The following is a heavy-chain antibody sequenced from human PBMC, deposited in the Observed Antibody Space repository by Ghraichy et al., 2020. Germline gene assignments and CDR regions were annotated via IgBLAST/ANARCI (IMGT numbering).Heavy chain of an antibody. CDR3: ARDPWIWDWLD. J-gene: IGHJ4*02. CDR1: GFTFSRYR. Sequence: GGSLRLSCAASGFTFSRYRMSWVRQGPGKGLELVANIKEDGSEKYYVDSVKGRFTISRDNAKNSLYLQMNSLRAEDTALYYCARDPWIWDWLDWGQGTLVTVSS. CDR2: IKEDGSEK. D-gene: IGHD2-8*02. V-gene: IGHV3-7*03.